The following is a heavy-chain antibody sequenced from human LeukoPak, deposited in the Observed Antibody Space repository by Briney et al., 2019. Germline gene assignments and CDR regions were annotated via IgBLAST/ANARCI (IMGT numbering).Heavy chain of an antibody. V-gene: IGHV4-59*01. Sequence: PSETLSLTCTVSGGSISSYCWSWIRQPPGKGLEWLGYIYYSGSTNYNPSLKSRVTISVDTSKNQFSLKLSSVTAADTAVYYCARDLYGGNSMGYFDYWGQGTLVTVSS. CDR2: IYYSGST. CDR3: ARDLYGGNSMGYFDY. CDR1: GGSISSYC. J-gene: IGHJ4*02. D-gene: IGHD4-23*01.